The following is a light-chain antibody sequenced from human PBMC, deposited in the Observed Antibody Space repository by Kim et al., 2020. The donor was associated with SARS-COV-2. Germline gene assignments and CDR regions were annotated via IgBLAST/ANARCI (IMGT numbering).Light chain of an antibody. CDR3: QAWDRSTVV. J-gene: IGLJ2*01. CDR2: QDS. CDR1: KLGDKY. Sequence: SYELTQPPSVSVSPGQTASITCSGDKLGDKYACWYQQKPGQCPVLVIYQDSKRPSGIPERFSGSNSGNTATLTISGTQAMDEADYYCQAWDRSTVVFGGG. V-gene: IGLV3-1*01.